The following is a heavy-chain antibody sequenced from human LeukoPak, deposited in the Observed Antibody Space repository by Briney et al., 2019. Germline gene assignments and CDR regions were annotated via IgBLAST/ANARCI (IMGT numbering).Heavy chain of an antibody. CDR3: ARVRPPQDWGRYRNPNWFDT. CDR1: GYTFTSYG. D-gene: IGHD3-16*02. V-gene: IGHV1-18*01. CDR2: ISAYNGNT. J-gene: IGHJ5*02. Sequence: ASVTVSCKASGYTFTSYGISWVRQAPGQGVEWMGWISAYNGNTNYAQKLQGRVTMTTDTSTSTANMELSRLRSDDTAVYYCARVRPPQDWGRYRNPNWFDTWGQGTLVTVSS.